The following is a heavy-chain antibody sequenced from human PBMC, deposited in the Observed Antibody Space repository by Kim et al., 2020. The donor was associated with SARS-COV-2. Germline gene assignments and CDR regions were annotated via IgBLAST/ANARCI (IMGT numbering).Heavy chain of an antibody. CDR2: MNPNSGNT. Sequence: ASVKVSCKASGYTFTSYDINWVRQATGQGLEWMGWMNPNSGNTGYAQKFQGRVTMTRNTSISTAYMELSSLRSEDTAVYYCAGGVVITPHAFDIWGQGTMVTVSS. J-gene: IGHJ3*02. CDR3: AGGVVITPHAFDI. CDR1: GYTFTSYD. D-gene: IGHD3-22*01. V-gene: IGHV1-8*01.